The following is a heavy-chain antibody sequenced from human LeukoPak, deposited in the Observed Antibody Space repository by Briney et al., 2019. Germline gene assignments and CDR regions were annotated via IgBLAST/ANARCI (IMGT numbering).Heavy chain of an antibody. CDR3: ARNRWELLRNDAFDI. CDR2: IHASGST. CDR1: GASISTYY. D-gene: IGHD1-26*01. V-gene: IGHV4-4*07. Sequence: SETLSLTCTVSGASISTYYWSWFRQPAGTGLEWIGRIHASGSTYYNPSLKSRVSMSIDLSKNQFSLSLNSVTAADTAVYYCARNRWELLRNDAFDIWGQGTMVTVSS. J-gene: IGHJ3*02.